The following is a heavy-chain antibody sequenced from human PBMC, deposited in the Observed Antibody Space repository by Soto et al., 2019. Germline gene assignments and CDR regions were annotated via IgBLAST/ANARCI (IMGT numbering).Heavy chain of an antibody. CDR3: ARHRFGSGYYTFYGMDV. J-gene: IGHJ6*02. V-gene: IGHV4-34*01. CDR1: GGSFSGYY. Sequence: SETLSLTCAVYGGSFSGYYWSWIRQPPGKGLEWIGEINHSGSTNYNPSLKSRVTISVDTSKNQFSLKLSSVTAADTAVYYCARHRFGSGYYTFYGMDVWGQGTTVTVSS. D-gene: IGHD3-3*01. CDR2: INHSGST.